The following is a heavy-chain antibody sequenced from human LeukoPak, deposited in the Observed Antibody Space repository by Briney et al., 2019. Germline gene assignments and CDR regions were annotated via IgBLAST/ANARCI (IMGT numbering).Heavy chain of an antibody. J-gene: IGHJ4*02. Sequence: SETLSLTCAVYGGSFSGYYWSWIRQPPGKGLEWIGEINHSGSTNYNPSLKSRVTISLDTSKNQFSLKLSSVTAADTAVYYCARRANTAPPYYFDYWGQGTLVTVSS. CDR2: INHSGST. V-gene: IGHV4-34*01. CDR1: GGSFSGYY. CDR3: ARRANTAPPYYFDY. D-gene: IGHD5-18*01.